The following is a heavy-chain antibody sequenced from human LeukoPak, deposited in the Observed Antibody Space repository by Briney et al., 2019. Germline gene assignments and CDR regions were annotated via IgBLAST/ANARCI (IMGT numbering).Heavy chain of an antibody. CDR1: EFAFSGYG. CDR2: IWYDGSNK. Sequence: GGSLRLSCAASEFAFSGYGMHWVRQAPGKGLEWVAIIWYDGSNKYYSDSVKGRFTISRDNSKNTLYVQMNSLRAEDTAVYYCARDFYHDSSGCIDYWGQGTLVTVSS. CDR3: ARDFYHDSSGCIDY. D-gene: IGHD3-22*01. V-gene: IGHV3-30*02. J-gene: IGHJ4*02.